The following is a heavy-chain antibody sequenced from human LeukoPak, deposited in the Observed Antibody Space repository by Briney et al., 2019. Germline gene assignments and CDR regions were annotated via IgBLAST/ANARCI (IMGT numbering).Heavy chain of an antibody. CDR2: IRYDGSNK. J-gene: IGHJ4*02. CDR3: AKDSFAWSGYYSFDY. V-gene: IGHV3-30*02. Sequence: PGGSLRLSCAASRFTFSSYGMHWVRQAPGKGLEWVAFIRYDGSNKYYADSVKGRFTISRDNSKNTLYLQMNSLRAEDTAVYYCAKDSFAWSGYYSFDYWGQGTLVTVSS. CDR1: RFTFSSYG. D-gene: IGHD3-3*01.